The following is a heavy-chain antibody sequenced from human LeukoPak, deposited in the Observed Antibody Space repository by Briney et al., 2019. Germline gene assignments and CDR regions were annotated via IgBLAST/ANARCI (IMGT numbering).Heavy chain of an antibody. CDR2: IIPIFGTA. CDR1: GGTFSGYA. D-gene: IGHD3-22*01. Sequence: ASVKVSCKXSGGTFSGYAISWVRQAPGQGLEWMGGIIPIFGTANYAQKFQGRVTITTDESTSTAYMELSSLRSEDTAVYYCARTPKSETYYYDSSGYSPFDYWGQGTLVTVSS. V-gene: IGHV1-69*05. CDR3: ARTPKSETYYYDSSGYSPFDY. J-gene: IGHJ4*02.